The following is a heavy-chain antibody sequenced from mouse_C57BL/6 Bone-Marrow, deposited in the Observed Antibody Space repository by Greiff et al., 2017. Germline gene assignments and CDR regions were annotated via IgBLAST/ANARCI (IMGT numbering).Heavy chain of an antibody. Sequence: ESGAELVRPGASVTLSCKASGYTFTDYEMHWVKQTPVHGLEWIGAIDPETGGTAYNQKFKGKAILTADKSSSTAYMELRSLTSEDSAVYYCTRGYFDYWGQGTTLTVSS. CDR3: TRGYFDY. V-gene: IGHV1-15*01. CDR2: IDPETGGT. J-gene: IGHJ2*01. CDR1: GYTFTDYE.